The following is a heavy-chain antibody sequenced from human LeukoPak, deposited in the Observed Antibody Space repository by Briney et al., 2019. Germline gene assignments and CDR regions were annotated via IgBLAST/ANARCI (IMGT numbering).Heavy chain of an antibody. D-gene: IGHD6-19*01. V-gene: IGHV3-15*01. CDR1: GFTFSNAW. CDR3: SRDWEPGMAVAATFDY. J-gene: IGHJ4*02. Sequence: GGSLRHSCAASGFTFSNAWMSWVRQAPGKGLEWVGRIKSKTEGRTTDPAAPVKRSFTISRADYKNTLYLQMNSLKGEDTAMYYCSRDWEPGMAVAATFDYWGRGNLVTVSS. CDR2: IKSKTEGRTT.